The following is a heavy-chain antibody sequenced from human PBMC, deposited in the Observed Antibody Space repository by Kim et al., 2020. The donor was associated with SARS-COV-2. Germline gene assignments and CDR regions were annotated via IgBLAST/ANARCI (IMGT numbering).Heavy chain of an antibody. CDR3: ARDQVGDYPLDH. J-gene: IGHJ4*02. D-gene: IGHD4-17*01. Sequence: NYAQRFQGRVTITRDTSTSTAYMELRRLTSDDTALYYCARDQVGDYPLDHWGQGTLVTVSS. V-gene: IGHV1-2*02.